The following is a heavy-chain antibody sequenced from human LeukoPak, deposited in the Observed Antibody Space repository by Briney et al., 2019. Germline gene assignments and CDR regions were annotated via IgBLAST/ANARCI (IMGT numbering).Heavy chain of an antibody. J-gene: IGHJ4*02. CDR3: ARDFNDYVWGSYRD. Sequence: ASVNVSCRASGYTFTSYDINWVRQATGQGLEWMGWMNPNSGNTGYAQKFQGRVTITRNTSISTAYMELRSLRSDDTAVYYCARDFNDYVWGSYRDWGQGTLVTVSS. D-gene: IGHD3-16*02. CDR1: GYTFTSYD. V-gene: IGHV1-8*03. CDR2: MNPNSGNT.